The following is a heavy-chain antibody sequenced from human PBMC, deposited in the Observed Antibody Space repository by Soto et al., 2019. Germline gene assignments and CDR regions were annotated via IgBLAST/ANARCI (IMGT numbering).Heavy chain of an antibody. CDR1: GLTFSSYG. J-gene: IGHJ6*02. CDR3: ARVLYDFWSGLNYYGMDV. V-gene: IGHV3-33*01. CDR2: IWYDGSNK. Sequence: GGSLRLSCAASGLTFSSYGMHWVRQAPGKGLEWVAVIWYDGSNKYYADSVKGRFTISRDNSKNTLYLQMNSLRAEDTAVYYCARVLYDFWSGLNYYGMDVWGQGTTVTVSS. D-gene: IGHD3-3*01.